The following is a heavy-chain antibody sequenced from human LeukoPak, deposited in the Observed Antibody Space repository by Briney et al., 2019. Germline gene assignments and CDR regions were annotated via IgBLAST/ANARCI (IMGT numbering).Heavy chain of an antibody. D-gene: IGHD6-19*01. CDR1: GGSISSSSYY. CDR3: ARRDHSSGWPHFDY. V-gene: IGHV4-39*01. Sequence: SETLSLTCTVSGGSISSSSYYWGWIRQPPGKGLEWIGSIYYSGSTYYNPSLKRRVTISVDTSKNQFSLKLGSVTAADTAVYYCARRDHSSGWPHFDYWGQGTLVTVSS. CDR2: IYYSGST. J-gene: IGHJ4*02.